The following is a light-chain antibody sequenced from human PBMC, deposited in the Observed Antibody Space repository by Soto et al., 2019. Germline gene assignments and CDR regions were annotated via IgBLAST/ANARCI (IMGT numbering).Light chain of an antibody. CDR3: SSYAGGSTYV. CDR2: EVT. V-gene: IGLV2-23*02. Sequence: QSALTQPASVSGSPGQSITLSCTGSSSDVGSYNLVSWYQQHPGKAPKLMIYEVTKRPSGVSDRFSGSKSGNTASLTISGLQAEDEADYYCSSYAGGSTYVFGTGTKLTVL. CDR1: SSDVGSYNL. J-gene: IGLJ1*01.